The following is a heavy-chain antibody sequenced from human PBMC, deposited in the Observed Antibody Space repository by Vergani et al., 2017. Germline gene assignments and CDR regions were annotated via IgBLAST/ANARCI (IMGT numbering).Heavy chain of an antibody. CDR1: ADSISSGSYY. CDR2: IYYSGLT. Sequence: QLQLQQSGPGLVKPSETLFLTCTVSADSISSGSYYWGWIRQPPGKSLEWIGSIYYSGLTYYNPSLKSRVASSVDTSKNQFSLKLSSVTAADTAVYYCARVSLSMVRGIDYWGQGTRVTVSS. D-gene: IGHD3-10*01. CDR3: ARVSLSMVRGIDY. V-gene: IGHV4-39*01. J-gene: IGHJ4*02.